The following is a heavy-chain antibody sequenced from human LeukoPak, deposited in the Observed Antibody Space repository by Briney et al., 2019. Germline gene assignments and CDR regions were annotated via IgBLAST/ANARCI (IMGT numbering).Heavy chain of an antibody. J-gene: IGHJ3*02. V-gene: IGHV4-34*01. D-gene: IGHD3-22*01. Sequence: SEALSLTCTVSGGSISGYYWSWIRQPPGKGLEWIGEINHSGSTNYNPSLKSRVTISVDTSKNQFSLKLSSVTAADTAVYYCAREIWGYYYDSSGSSRLGAFDIWGQGTMVTVSS. CDR1: GGSISGYY. CDR2: INHSGST. CDR3: AREIWGYYYDSSGSSRLGAFDI.